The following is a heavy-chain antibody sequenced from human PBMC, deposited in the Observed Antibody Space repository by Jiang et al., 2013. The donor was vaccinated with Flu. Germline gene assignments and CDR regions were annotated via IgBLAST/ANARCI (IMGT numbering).Heavy chain of an antibody. CDR1: GDSVSSTTTA. D-gene: IGHD2-15*01. V-gene: IGHV6-1*01. CDR2: TYYASKWYN. Sequence: QTLSLTCAISGDSVSSTTTAWNWIRQSPSRGLEWLGRTYYASKWYNNYAPSVKKSHKHHPRHIQDQFSLHVNSVTPEDTAVYYCARGYVRSGFDSWGQGTLVTVSS. CDR3: ARGYVRSGFDS. J-gene: IGHJ4*02.